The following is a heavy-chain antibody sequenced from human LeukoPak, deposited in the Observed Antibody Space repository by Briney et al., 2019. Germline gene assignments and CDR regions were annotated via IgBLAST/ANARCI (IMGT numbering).Heavy chain of an antibody. J-gene: IGHJ4*02. CDR1: GGAISSYY. D-gene: IGHD6-25*01. CDR2: IHYSGNT. Sequence: PSETLSLTCTVSGGAISSYYWTWIRQDPGKGLEWIGYIHYSGNTNYNPSLKSRVTISVDTSKNQFSLKLSSVTAADTAVYYCARGAATGYYFDYWGQGTLVTVSS. V-gene: IGHV4-59*12. CDR3: ARGAATGYYFDY.